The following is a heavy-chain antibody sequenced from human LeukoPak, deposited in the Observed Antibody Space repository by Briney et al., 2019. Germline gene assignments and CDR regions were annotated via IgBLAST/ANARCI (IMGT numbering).Heavy chain of an antibody. CDR3: ARAVAYCGGDCYSLGYYFDY. D-gene: IGHD2-21*02. CDR2: MYHSGST. CDR1: GGSISSGGYS. J-gene: IGHJ4*02. Sequence: SQTLSLTCAVSGGSISSGGYSWSWIRQPPGKGLEWIGYMYHSGSTYYNPSLKSRVTISVDRSKNQFALKLSSVTAADTAVYYCARAVAYCGGDCYSLGYYFDYWGQGTLVTVSS. V-gene: IGHV4-30-2*01.